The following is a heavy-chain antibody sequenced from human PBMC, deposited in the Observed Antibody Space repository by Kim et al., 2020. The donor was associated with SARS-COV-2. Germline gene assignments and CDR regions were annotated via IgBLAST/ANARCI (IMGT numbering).Heavy chain of an antibody. CDR3: ATEGELERRLGWFDP. CDR2: FDPEDGET. Sequence: ASVKVSCKVSGYTLTELSMHWVRQAPGKGLEWMGGFDPEDGETIYAQKFQGRVTMTEDTSTDTAYMELSSLRSEDTAVYYCATEGELERRLGWFDPWGQGTLVTVSS. CDR1: GYTLTELS. J-gene: IGHJ5*02. D-gene: IGHD1-1*01. V-gene: IGHV1-24*01.